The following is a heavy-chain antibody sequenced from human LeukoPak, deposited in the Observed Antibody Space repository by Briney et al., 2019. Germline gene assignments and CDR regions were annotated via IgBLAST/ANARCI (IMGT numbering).Heavy chain of an antibody. J-gene: IGHJ1*01. D-gene: IGHD1-26*01. V-gene: IGHV1-69*04. CDR3: ARDRSGGEWELRTTEYFQH. Sequence: SVKVSCKASGGTFSSYAISWVRQAPGQGLEWMGRIIPILGIANYAQKFQGRVTITADKSTSTAYMELSSLRSEDTAVYYCARDRSGGEWELRTTEYFQHWGQGTLVTVSS. CDR2: IIPILGIA. CDR1: GGTFSSYA.